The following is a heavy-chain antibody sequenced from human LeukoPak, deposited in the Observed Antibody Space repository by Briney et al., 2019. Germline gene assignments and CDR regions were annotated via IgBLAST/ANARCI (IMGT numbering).Heavy chain of an antibody. V-gene: IGHV1-18*01. CDR3: ASEVCSGGSCYFDY. D-gene: IGHD2-15*01. CDR1: GYTFTSYG. J-gene: IGHJ4*02. Sequence: ASVKVSCKASGYTFTSYGISWVRQAPGQGLEWMGWISAYNGNTNYAQKLQGRVTMTTDTSTSTAYMELRSLRSDDTAVYYCASEVCSGGSCYFDYWGQGTLVTVSS. CDR2: ISAYNGNT.